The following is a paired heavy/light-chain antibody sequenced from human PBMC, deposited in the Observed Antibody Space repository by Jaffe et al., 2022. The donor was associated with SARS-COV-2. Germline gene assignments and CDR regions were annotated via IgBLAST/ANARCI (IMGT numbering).Heavy chain of an antibody. J-gene: IGHJ4*02. CDR2: IKSKGSGGTT. CDR1: GFTFTDAW. V-gene: IGHV3-15*01. CDR3: VWIGLGSGTLPLHL. Sequence: EEQLVESGGGLVKPGGSLRLSCAASGFTFTDAWMSWVRQAPGKGLEWVGRIKSKGSGGTTDYITPVKGRFTISRDDSENTLYLQMNSLKAEDTAIYYCVWIGLGSGTLPLHLWGQGTLVTVSA. D-gene: IGHD3-10*01.
Light chain of an antibody. CDR3: LQSYSTPWT. CDR2: AAS. Sequence: DIQMTQSPSSLSASVGDRVTITCRTSQNINNFLSWYQQKPGKAPELLIFAASSMRRGVPSRFSGSGSGTDFTLTISGLQPEDFATYYCLQSYSTPWTFGQGTTVEVK. CDR1: QNINNF. V-gene: IGKV1-39*01. J-gene: IGKJ1*01.